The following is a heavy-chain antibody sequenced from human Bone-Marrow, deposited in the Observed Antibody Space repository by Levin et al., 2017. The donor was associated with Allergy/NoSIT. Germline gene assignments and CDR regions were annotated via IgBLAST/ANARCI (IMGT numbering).Heavy chain of an antibody. V-gene: IGHV3-48*01. CDR3: ARTDFGLGDYLDS. J-gene: IGHJ4*02. CDR1: GFTFSTLG. D-gene: IGHD3/OR15-3a*01. Sequence: GESLKISCAASGFTFSTLGMNWVRQAPGKGLEWVSYISSSSNTIYYADSVKGRITISRDNSKNTLFLQLDSLTAEDTAVYYCARTDFGLGDYLDSWGQGTLVTVSS. CDR2: ISSSSNTI.